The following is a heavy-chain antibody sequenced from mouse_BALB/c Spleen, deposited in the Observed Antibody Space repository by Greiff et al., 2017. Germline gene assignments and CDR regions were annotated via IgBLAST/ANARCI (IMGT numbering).Heavy chain of an antibody. CDR1: GYTFTDYA. Sequence: QVQLQQSGAELVRPGVSVKISCKGSGYTFTDYAMHWVKQSHAKSLEWIGVISTYYGDASYNQKFKGKATMTVDKSSSTAYMELARLTSEDSAIYYCASGDYPFAYWGQGTLVTVSA. CDR3: ASGDYPFAY. CDR2: ISTYYGDA. J-gene: IGHJ3*01. V-gene: IGHV1S137*01. D-gene: IGHD2-4*01.